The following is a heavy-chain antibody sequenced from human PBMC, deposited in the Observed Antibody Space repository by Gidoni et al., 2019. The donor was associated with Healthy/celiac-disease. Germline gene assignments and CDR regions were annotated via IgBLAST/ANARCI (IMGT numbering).Heavy chain of an antibody. J-gene: IGHJ6*02. CDR2: IIPILGIA. V-gene: IGHV1-69*04. D-gene: IGHD3-10*01. CDR1: GGTFSSYA. Sequence: QVQLVQSGAEVKKPGSSVKVSCKASGGTFSSYAISWVRQAPGQGLEWMGRIIPILGIANYAQKFQGRVTITADKSTSTAYMELSSLRSEDTAVYYCSSAYGSGSYTLYYYFGMDVWGQGTTVTVSS. CDR3: SSAYGSGSYTLYYYFGMDV.